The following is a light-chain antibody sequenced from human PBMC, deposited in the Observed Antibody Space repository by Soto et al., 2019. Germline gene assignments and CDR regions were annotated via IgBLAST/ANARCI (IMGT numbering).Light chain of an antibody. J-gene: IGKJ2*01. CDR2: WAS. Sequence: DIVMTQSPDSLAVSLGERATINCKSSQSVLYSSNNKNYLAWYQQKPGQPPKLLIYWASTRESGVPDRFSSSGSGTDFNLTISSLQAEDVAVYYCQQYYSTPYTFGQGTKLEIK. V-gene: IGKV4-1*01. CDR1: QSVLYSSNNKNY. CDR3: QQYYSTPYT.